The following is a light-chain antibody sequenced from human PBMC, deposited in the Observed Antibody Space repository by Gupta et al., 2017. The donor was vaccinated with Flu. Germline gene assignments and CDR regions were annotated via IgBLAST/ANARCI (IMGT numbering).Light chain of an antibody. J-gene: IGKJ1*01. CDR2: GAS. CDR3: QQYGSSPQT. CDR1: QSVSSIY. Sequence: EIVLTQSPGTLSLSPGERATLSCRASQSVSSIYLAWYQQKPGQPPRLLIYGASSRATGIPDRFSGSGSGTDFTLTISRLEPEDFAVYYCQQYGSSPQTFGQGTKVEIK. V-gene: IGKV3-20*01.